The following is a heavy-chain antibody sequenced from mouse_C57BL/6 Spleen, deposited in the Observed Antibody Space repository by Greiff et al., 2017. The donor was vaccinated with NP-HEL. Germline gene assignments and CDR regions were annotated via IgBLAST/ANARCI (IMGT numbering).Heavy chain of an antibody. CDR1: GFTFSSYA. D-gene: IGHD1-1*01. CDR2: ISDGGSYT. Sequence: EVHLVESGGGLVKPGGSLKLSCAASGFTFSSYAMSWVRQTPEKRLEWVATISDGGSYTYYPDNVKGRFTISRDNAQNNLYLQMSHLKSEDTAMYYCASHYYGSSYGYFDVWGTGTTVTVSS. V-gene: IGHV5-4*01. J-gene: IGHJ1*03. CDR3: ASHYYGSSYGYFDV.